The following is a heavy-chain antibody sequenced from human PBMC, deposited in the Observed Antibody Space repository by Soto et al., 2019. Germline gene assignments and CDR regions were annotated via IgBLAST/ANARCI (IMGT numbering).Heavy chain of an antibody. Sequence: SETLSLTCTVSGGSITGYQWSWIRQPPGKGLEWIGHMFYSGISTYNPSLKSRGIISVDTSNNQVSLRLSSVTAADTAVYYCARLCSLEWLIPDYWGQGTLVTVSS. V-gene: IGHV4-59*01. D-gene: IGHD3-3*01. J-gene: IGHJ4*02. CDR3: ARLCSLEWLIPDY. CDR1: GGSITGYQ. CDR2: MFYSGIS.